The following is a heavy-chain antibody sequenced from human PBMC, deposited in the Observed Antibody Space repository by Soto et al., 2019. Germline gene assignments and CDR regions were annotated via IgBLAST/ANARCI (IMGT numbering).Heavy chain of an antibody. J-gene: IGHJ4*02. V-gene: IGHV4-31*03. D-gene: IGHD3-22*01. CDR1: GGSISSGGYY. Sequence: TSETLSLTCTVSGGSISSGGYYWSWIRQHPGKGLEWIGYIYYSGSTYYNPSLKSRVTISVDTSKNQFSLKLSSVTAADTAVYYCARGKYYYGSSGYSNFDYWGQGTLVTVSS. CDR2: IYYSGST. CDR3: ARGKYYYGSSGYSNFDY.